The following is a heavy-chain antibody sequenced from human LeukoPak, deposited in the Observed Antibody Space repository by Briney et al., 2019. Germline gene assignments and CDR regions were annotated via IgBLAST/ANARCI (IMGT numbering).Heavy chain of an antibody. J-gene: IGHJ6*02. CDR2: VHPSEGT. D-gene: IGHD1-26*01. CDR1: GGSVSHSNW. CDR3: ARFRGATRPYYYYYGMDV. V-gene: IGHV4-4*02. Sequence: SGTLSLTCAVSGGSVSHSNWWTWVRQSPGKGLEWIGEVHPSEGTNYNPSLKSRVTISLDKSKNQFSLKLSSVTAADTAVYYCARFRGATRPYYYYYGMDVWGQGTTVTVSS.